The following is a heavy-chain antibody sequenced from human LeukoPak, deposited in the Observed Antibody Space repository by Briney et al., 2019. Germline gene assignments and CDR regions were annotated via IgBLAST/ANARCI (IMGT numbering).Heavy chain of an antibody. J-gene: IGHJ4*02. V-gene: IGHV4-39*01. CDR3: ARSRGNCYGPYYLDY. D-gene: IGHD5-18*01. Sequence: PSETLSLTCTVSSGSISSSSYYWGWIRQPPGKGLEWIGSIYYSGSTYYNPSRKSRVIISVDTSKSLFSLKLSSVTAADTAVYYCARSRGNCYGPYYLDYWGQGTLVTVSS. CDR2: IYYSGST. CDR1: SGSISSSSYY.